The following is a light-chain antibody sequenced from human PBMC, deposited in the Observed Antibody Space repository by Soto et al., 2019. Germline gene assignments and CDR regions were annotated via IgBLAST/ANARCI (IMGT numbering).Light chain of an antibody. J-gene: IGKJ2*01. CDR3: HQYGRSPLLYT. CDR1: QSVTSNF. Sequence: ENVLTQSPGTLSLSPGERATLSCRASQSVTSNFLAWYQQKTGQAPRLLIYGASTRAAGVPDRFSGSGSGTDFTLTITGLEPEDFAVYYCHQYGRSPLLYTFGQGTKL. V-gene: IGKV3-20*01. CDR2: GAS.